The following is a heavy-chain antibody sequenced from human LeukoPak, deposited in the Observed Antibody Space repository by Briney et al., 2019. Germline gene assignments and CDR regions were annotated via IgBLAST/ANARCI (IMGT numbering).Heavy chain of an antibody. D-gene: IGHD5-18*01. Sequence: PGGSLRLSCAASGFTFNSYAMSWVRQAPGKGLEWVSAISGSGASTYYADSVKGRFTISRDNSKNTLYLQLNSLRVEDTAVYYCAKGAGYSYGSPWGQGTLVTVSS. CDR2: ISGSGAST. CDR1: GFTFNSYA. V-gene: IGHV3-23*01. J-gene: IGHJ3*01. CDR3: AKGAGYSYGSP.